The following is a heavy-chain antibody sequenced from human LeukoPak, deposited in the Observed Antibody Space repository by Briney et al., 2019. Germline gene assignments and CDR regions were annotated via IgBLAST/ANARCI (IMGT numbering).Heavy chain of an antibody. J-gene: IGHJ4*02. CDR1: GFTFSSYA. CDR3: ARDRALYDSRRGYYYTEDDY. Sequence: GGSLRLSCAASGFTFSSYAMSWVRQAPGKGLEWVANINQDGSEKYSVDSMKGRFTTSRDNAKRSLYLQMNSLRADDTAVYYCARDRALYDSRRGYYYTEDDYWGQGTLVTVSS. V-gene: IGHV3-7*01. D-gene: IGHD3-22*01. CDR2: INQDGSEK.